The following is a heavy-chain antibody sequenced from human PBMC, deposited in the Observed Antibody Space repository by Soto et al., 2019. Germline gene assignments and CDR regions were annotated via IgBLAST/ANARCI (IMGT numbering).Heavy chain of an antibody. CDR3: AREGGESSDGLYYFDS. Sequence: SETLSLTCTVSGGSTSSDNYWSWIRRPQGKGLEWIGHIYYSGNTDYNPSLKSRLAISIDTSKNQFSLKLSSVTAADTAVYFCAREGGESSDGLYYFDSWGQGSLVTVSS. D-gene: IGHD3-16*01. J-gene: IGHJ4*02. V-gene: IGHV4-30-4*01. CDR2: IYYSGNT. CDR1: GGSTSSDNY.